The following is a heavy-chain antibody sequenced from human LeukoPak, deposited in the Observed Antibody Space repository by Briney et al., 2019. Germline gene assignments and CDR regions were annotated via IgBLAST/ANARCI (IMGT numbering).Heavy chain of an antibody. V-gene: IGHV3-23*01. CDR1: GFTFSSYA. D-gene: IGHD3-10*01. CDR3: AKDAITMVRGVNNYCYYGMDV. Sequence: PGGSLRLSCAASGFTFSSYAMSWVRQAPGKGLEWVSAISGSGGSTYYADSVKGRFTISRDNSKNTLYLQMNSLRAEDTAVYYCAKDAITMVRGVNNYCYYGMDVWGQGTTVTVSS. J-gene: IGHJ6*02. CDR2: ISGSGGST.